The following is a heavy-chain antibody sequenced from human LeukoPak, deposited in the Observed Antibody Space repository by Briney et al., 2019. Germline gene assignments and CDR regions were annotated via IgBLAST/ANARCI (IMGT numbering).Heavy chain of an antibody. V-gene: IGHV1-2*02. CDR2: INPNSGGT. Sequence: GASVKVSCKASGYTFTGYYMHWVRQAPGQGLEWMGWINPNSGGTNYAQKFQGRVTMTRDTSISTAYMELSRLRSDDTAVYYCARGPTMIVVDMTGAFDYRGQGTLVTVSS. D-gene: IGHD3-22*01. CDR1: GYTFTGYY. CDR3: ARGPTMIVVDMTGAFDY. J-gene: IGHJ4*02.